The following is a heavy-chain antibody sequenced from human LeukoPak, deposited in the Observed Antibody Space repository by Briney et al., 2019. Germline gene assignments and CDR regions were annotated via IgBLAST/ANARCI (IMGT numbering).Heavy chain of an antibody. CDR1: GFTFSSYA. CDR3: AKGSLWFGSNDMDV. J-gene: IGHJ6*02. V-gene: IGHV3-23*01. Sequence: GGSLRLSCAASGFTFSSYAMSWVRQAPGKGLEWVSAISGSGGSTYYADSVKGRFTISRDNSNNTLDMQINSLRAEDTAMYYCAKGSLWFGSNDMDVWGQGTTVTVSS. D-gene: IGHD3-10*01. CDR2: ISGSGGST.